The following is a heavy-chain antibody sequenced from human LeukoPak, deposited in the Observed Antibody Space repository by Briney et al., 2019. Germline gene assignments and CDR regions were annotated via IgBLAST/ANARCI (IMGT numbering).Heavy chain of an antibody. Sequence: SETLSLTCTVSGYSISSGYYWGWIRQPPGKGLEWIGSIYHSGSTYYNPSLKSRVTISVDTSKNQFSLKLRSVTAADTAVYYCASWYSGYDPPSYYFDYWGQGTLVTVSS. J-gene: IGHJ4*02. D-gene: IGHD5-12*01. V-gene: IGHV4-38-2*02. CDR2: IYHSGST. CDR3: ASWYSGYDPPSYYFDY. CDR1: GYSISSGYY.